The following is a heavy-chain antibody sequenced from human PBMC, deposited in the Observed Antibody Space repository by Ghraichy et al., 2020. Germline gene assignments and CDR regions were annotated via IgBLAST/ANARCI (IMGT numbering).Heavy chain of an antibody. CDR1: GFTFSSYA. V-gene: IGHV3-23*01. CDR3: ATVYCSSTSCYGGAAVY. D-gene: IGHD2-2*01. CDR2: ISGSGGST. Sequence: GGSLRLSCAASGFTFSSYAMSWVRQVPGEGLEWDSAISGSGGSTYYAGSVKGRFTISRDNSKNTMYLQMNSLRAEDTAVYYRATVYCSSTSCYGGAAVYWGQGTLVTVSS. J-gene: IGHJ4*02.